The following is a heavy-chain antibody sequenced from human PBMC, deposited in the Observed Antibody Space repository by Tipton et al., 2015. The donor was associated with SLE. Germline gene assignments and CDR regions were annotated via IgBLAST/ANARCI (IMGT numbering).Heavy chain of an antibody. J-gene: IGHJ4*02. CDR1: GFTLSDFV. V-gene: IGHV3-23*01. CDR2: ISGSGDST. Sequence: GSLRLSCAASGFTLSDFVMSWVRQAPGKGLEWVSAISGSGDSTYYADSVKGRFTFSRDNSRNTLYLQMNSLRAEDTAVYYCARAPGSLVWLLYFDYWGLGTLVTVSS. CDR3: ARAPGSLVWLLYFDY. D-gene: IGHD3-9*01.